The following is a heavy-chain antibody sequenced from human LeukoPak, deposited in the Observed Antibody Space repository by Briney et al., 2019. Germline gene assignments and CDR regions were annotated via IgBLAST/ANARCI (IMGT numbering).Heavy chain of an antibody. J-gene: IGHJ4*02. Sequence: GGSLRLSCAASGFTVSSNYMSWVRQAPGKGLEWVSLIFSGGSTYYADSVKGRFTISRDNSKNTLYLQMNSLRAEDTAVYFCAKEAYYDGTGYFDFWGQGTLVTVSS. CDR1: GFTVSSNY. CDR2: IFSGGST. CDR3: AKEAYYDGTGYFDF. V-gene: IGHV3-66*01. D-gene: IGHD3-22*01.